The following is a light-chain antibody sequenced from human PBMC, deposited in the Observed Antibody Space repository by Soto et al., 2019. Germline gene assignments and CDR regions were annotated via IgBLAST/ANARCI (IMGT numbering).Light chain of an antibody. V-gene: IGLV2-14*01. Sequence: QSALPQPASVSGSPGQSITISCTGTSSDVGAYNYVSWYQQHPGKAPKLIIFEVSHRPSGVSNRFTGSKSGNTASLTISGLQTEDEADYYCSSYTSSSTVVFGGGTKLTVL. CDR3: SSYTSSSTVV. CDR1: SSDVGAYNY. J-gene: IGLJ3*02. CDR2: EVS.